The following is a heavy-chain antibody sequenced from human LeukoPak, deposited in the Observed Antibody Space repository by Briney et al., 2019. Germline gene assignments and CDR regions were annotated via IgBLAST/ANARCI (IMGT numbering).Heavy chain of an antibody. D-gene: IGHD3-22*01. Sequence: TGGSLRLSCAASGFTFSSYWMHWVRQAPGKRLVWVSRIQSDGSSASYAESVKGRFTISRDNAKNTLYLQMSSLRAEDTAIYYCARGYFYDSSAYGPFGAYWGQGTLVTVSS. CDR3: ARGYFYDSSAYGPFGAY. CDR2: IQSDGSSA. J-gene: IGHJ4*02. CDR1: GFTFSSYW. V-gene: IGHV3-74*01.